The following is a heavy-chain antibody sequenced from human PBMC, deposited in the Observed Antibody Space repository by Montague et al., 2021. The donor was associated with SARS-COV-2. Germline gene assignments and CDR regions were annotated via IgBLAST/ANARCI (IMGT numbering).Heavy chain of an antibody. CDR1: GGSINTNNW. Sequence: SETLSLTCAVSGGSINTNNWWTWVRQPPGEGLEWIGQIFHSGITNYNPSLESRVIISVDKSKNQFSLRLSSVTAADTAVYYCARGRLVGDSSSWYYFDYWGQGTLVAVSS. CDR3: ARGRLVGDSSSWYYFDY. CDR2: IFHSGIT. D-gene: IGHD6-13*01. V-gene: IGHV4-4*02. J-gene: IGHJ4*02.